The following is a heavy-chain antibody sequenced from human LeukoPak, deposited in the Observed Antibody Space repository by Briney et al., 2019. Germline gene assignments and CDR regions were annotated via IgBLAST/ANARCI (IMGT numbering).Heavy chain of an antibody. CDR3: ARRYYYGSSGYC. D-gene: IGHD3-22*01. V-gene: IGHV3-66*04. Sequence: GGSLRLSCAASGFTVSSNYMSWVRQAPGKGLEWVSVIYSGGSTYYADSVKGRFTISRDNSKNTLYLQMNSLRAEDTAVYYCARRYYYGSSGYCWGQGTLVTVSS. CDR1: GFTVSSNY. CDR2: IYSGGST. J-gene: IGHJ4*02.